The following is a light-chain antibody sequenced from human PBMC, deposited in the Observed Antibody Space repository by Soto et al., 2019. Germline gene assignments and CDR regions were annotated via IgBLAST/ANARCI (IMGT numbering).Light chain of an antibody. CDR2: EDI. CDR1: SSDVGSYNL. CDR3: CSYAGGTSVV. J-gene: IGLJ2*01. Sequence: QSALTQPASVSGSPGQSITISCTGTSSDVGSYNLVSWYQQHPGKAPKLMIYEDIERPSGVSNRFSGSKSGNPASLTISGLQTGGEADYYCCSYAGGTSVVFGGGTKVTVL. V-gene: IGLV2-23*01.